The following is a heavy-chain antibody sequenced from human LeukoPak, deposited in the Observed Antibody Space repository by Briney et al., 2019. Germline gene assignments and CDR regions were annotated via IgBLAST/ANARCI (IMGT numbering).Heavy chain of an antibody. J-gene: IGHJ3*01. CDR2: INQDGSEE. CDR3: ARWKMELERNAFDF. V-gene: IGHV3-7*01. D-gene: IGHD1-26*01. CDR1: GFTFRTYW. Sequence: GGSRRLSCAASGFTFRTYWMSWIRQAPGNEPEWVADINQDGSEEYYLQSVQGRFTVSRDNAQNAVFLQMTYLRADDTAVYCCARWKMELERNAFDFWGQGTVVTVSS.